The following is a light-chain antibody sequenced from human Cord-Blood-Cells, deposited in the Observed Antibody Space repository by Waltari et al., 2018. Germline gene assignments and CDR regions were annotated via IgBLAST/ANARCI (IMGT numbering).Light chain of an antibody. CDR2: DAS. Sequence: EIVLTQSPATLSLSPGERATLSCRASQSVSSYLAWYQQKPGQAPRLLIYDASNRATGHPARFSGSGSGTDFTLTISSLEPEDFAVYYCQQRSNWPLTFRGGTKVDIK. J-gene: IGKJ4*01. CDR1: QSVSSY. CDR3: QQRSNWPLT. V-gene: IGKV3-11*01.